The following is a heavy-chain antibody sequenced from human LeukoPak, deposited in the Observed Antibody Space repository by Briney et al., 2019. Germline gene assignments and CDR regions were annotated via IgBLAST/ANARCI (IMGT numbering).Heavy chain of an antibody. V-gene: IGHV4-61*02. D-gene: IGHD3-16*01. Sequence: SETLSLTCTVSGASVSSGSYYWTWIRQPAGKRLEWIGRIFTSLATSGSTSCNPSLKSRVPISVDTSKNHFSLKLGSVTAADTAVYYCARGQGYVWGSPITWGQGTQVTVSS. CDR3: ARGQGYVWGSPIT. J-gene: IGHJ5*02. CDR1: GASVSSGSYY. CDR2: IFTSLATSGST.